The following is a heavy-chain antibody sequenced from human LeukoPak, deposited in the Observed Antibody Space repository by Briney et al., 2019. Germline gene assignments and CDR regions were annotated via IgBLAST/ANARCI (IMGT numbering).Heavy chain of an antibody. Sequence: GGSLRLSCAASGFTFSTYAMHWAGQPPAKGLEGLAVIWYDGSDQYYADSVKGRFAISRDNSKDTVSLQMNSLRPEDTAVYYCGKGSSTSACPDYWGQGTLVTVSS. D-gene: IGHD6-19*01. CDR2: IWYDGSDQ. CDR1: GFTFSTYA. J-gene: IGHJ4*02. CDR3: GKGSSTSACPDY. V-gene: IGHV3-30*02.